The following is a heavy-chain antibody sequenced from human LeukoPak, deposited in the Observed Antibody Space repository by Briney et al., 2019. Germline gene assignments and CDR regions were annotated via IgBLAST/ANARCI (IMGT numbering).Heavy chain of an antibody. J-gene: IGHJ4*02. V-gene: IGHV4-39*07. CDR2: IFHSGST. D-gene: IGHD3-22*01. CDR1: GGSISYSSYY. Sequence: SGTLSLTCTVSGGSISYSSYYWGWIRQPPGKGLEWIGSIFHSGSTFYNPPLKSRVTISVDTSKNQFSLKLTSVTAAGTAVYYCARDPYDSSGYFDYWGQGTLVTVSS. CDR3: ARDPYDSSGYFDY.